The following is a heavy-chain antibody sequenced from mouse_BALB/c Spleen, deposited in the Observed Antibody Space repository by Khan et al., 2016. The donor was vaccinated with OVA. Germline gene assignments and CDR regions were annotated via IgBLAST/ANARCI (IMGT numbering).Heavy chain of an antibody. CDR2: ISPFNDFT. CDR3: ASGNYGSPMGY. CDR1: GFTFTNYH. J-gene: IGHJ4*01. Sequence: QVQLQQSGAELVRPGASVKISCKAFGFTFTNYHINWVNQRPGQGLDWIGYISPFNDFTSYNMKLKGKATMTVDKSSSTAYMELSSLTSEDSAVYFWASGNYGSPMGYCGQGASFTVAS. D-gene: IGHD1-1*01. V-gene: IGHV1-77*01.